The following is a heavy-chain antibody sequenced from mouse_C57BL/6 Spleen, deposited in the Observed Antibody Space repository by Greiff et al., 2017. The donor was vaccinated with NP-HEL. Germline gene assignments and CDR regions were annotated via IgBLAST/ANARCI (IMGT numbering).Heavy chain of an antibody. Sequence: VQRVESGAELARPGASVKLSCKASGYTFTSYGISWVKQRTGQGLEWIGEIYPRSGNTYYNEKFKGKATLTADKSSSTAYMELRSLTSEDSAVYFCARSGTTVVATNFDYWGQGTTLTVSS. CDR2: IYPRSGNT. CDR1: GYTFTSYG. V-gene: IGHV1-81*01. D-gene: IGHD1-1*01. CDR3: ARSGTTVVATNFDY. J-gene: IGHJ2*01.